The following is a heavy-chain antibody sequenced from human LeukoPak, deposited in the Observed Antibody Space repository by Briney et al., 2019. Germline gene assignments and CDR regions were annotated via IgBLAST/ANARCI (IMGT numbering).Heavy chain of an antibody. CDR1: GFSFSDDW. V-gene: IGHV3-7*01. Sequence: GGSLRLSCAASGFSFSDDWMSWVRQAPGKGLEWVANIKQDGSEKYYVDSVKGRFTISRDNAKNSLYLQMNSLRAEDTAVYYCARENYDILTGYYTHYYYYYMDVWGKGTTVTVSS. CDR3: ARENYDILTGYYTHYYYYYMDV. D-gene: IGHD3-9*01. J-gene: IGHJ6*03. CDR2: IKQDGSEK.